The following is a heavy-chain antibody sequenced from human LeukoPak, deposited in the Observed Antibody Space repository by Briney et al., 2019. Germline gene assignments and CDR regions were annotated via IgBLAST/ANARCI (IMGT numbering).Heavy chain of an antibody. D-gene: IGHD2-2*02. J-gene: IGHJ4*02. CDR3: ARDEYCSSTSCYTGFDY. CDR2: ISYDGSNK. CDR1: GFTFSSYA. Sequence: HPGRSLRLSCAASGFTFSSYAMHWVRQAPGKGLEWVAVISYDGSNKYYADSVKGRFTISRDNSKNTLYLQMNSLRAEDTAVYYCARDEYCSSTSCYTGFDYWGQGTLVTVSS. V-gene: IGHV3-30-3*01.